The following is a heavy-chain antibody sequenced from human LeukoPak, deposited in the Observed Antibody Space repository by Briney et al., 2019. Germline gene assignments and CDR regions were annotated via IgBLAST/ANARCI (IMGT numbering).Heavy chain of an antibody. CDR2: ISYDGSNK. D-gene: IGHD3-22*01. J-gene: IGHJ4*02. CDR1: GFTFSSYA. Sequence: GGSLRLSCAASGFTFSSYAMHWVRQAPGKGLEWVAVISYDGSNKYYADSVKGRFTISRDNSKNTLYLQMNSLRAEDTAVYYCARDWYYYDSSGSDYWGQGTLVTVSS. CDR3: ARDWYYYDSSGSDY. V-gene: IGHV3-30-3*01.